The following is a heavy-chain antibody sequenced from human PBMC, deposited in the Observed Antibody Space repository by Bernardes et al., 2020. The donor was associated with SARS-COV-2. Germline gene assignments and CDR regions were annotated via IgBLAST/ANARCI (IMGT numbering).Heavy chain of an antibody. V-gene: IGHV4-59*08. CDR1: GGSISSYY. Sequence: SETLSLTCTVSGGSISSYYWSWIRQPPGKGLEWIGYISYSGSTNYNPSLKSRVTISVDTSKNQFSLKLSSVTAADTAVYYCARQDIGAIFGVVITPAGRDVWGQGTTVTVSS. J-gene: IGHJ6*02. CDR3: ARQDIGAIFGVVITPAGRDV. D-gene: IGHD3-3*01. CDR2: ISYSGST.